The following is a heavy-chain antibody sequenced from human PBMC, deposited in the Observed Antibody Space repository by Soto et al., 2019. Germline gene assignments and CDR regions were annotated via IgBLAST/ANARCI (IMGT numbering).Heavy chain of an antibody. CDR1: GFTFSSYA. Sequence: PGGSLRLSCAASGFTFSSYAMHWVRQAPGKGLEWVAVISYDGSNKYYADSVKGRFTISRDNSKNTLYLQMNSLRAEDTAVYYCARDFEGYLGYWGQGTLVTVSS. CDR3: ARDFEGYLGY. CDR2: ISYDGSNK. J-gene: IGHJ4*02. V-gene: IGHV3-30-3*01.